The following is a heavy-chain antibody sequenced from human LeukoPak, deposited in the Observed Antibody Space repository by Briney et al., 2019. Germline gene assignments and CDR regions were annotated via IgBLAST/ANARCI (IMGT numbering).Heavy chain of an antibody. Sequence: SQTLSLTCAISGDSVSSNSVAWNWIRQSPSRGLEWLGRTFYRSKWYNDYAVSVKSRISINPDTSKNQFSLQLNSVTPEDTAVYYCAREQQLGEGAYGIWGQGTMVTVSS. CDR2: TFYRSKWYN. CDR3: AREQQLGEGAYGI. D-gene: IGHD6-13*01. CDR1: GDSVSSNSVA. V-gene: IGHV6-1*01. J-gene: IGHJ3*02.